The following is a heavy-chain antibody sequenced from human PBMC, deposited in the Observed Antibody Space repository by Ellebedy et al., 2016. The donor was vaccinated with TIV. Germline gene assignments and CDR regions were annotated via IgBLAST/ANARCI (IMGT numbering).Heavy chain of an antibody. CDR1: GGSFSDFY. Sequence: SETLSLTXAVYGGSFSDFYWSWIRQPPGKGLEWIGEINHSGSTNYNPSLKSRVTISVDTSKNQFSLKLNSVTAADTAVYYCARGLSGYSSGSFDYWGQGTLVTVSS. J-gene: IGHJ4*02. CDR2: INHSGST. CDR3: ARGLSGYSSGSFDY. D-gene: IGHD6-19*01. V-gene: IGHV4-34*01.